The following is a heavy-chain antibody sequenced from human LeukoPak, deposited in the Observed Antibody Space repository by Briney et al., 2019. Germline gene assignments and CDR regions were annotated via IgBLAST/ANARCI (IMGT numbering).Heavy chain of an antibody. CDR1: GFTVDDYA. D-gene: IGHD3-9*01. CDR2: ISWNSGSI. CDR3: AKDIGYYDILTGYSEAFDI. J-gene: IGHJ3*02. Sequence: GRSLRLSCAASGFTVDDYAMHWVRQAPGKCLEWVSGISWNSGSIGYADSVKGRFTISRDNAKNSLYLQMNSLRAEDTALYYCAKDIGYYDILTGYSEAFDIWGQGTMVTVSS. V-gene: IGHV3-9*01.